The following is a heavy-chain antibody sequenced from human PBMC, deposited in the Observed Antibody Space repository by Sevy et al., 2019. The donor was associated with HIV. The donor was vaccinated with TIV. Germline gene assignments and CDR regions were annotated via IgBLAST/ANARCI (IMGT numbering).Heavy chain of an antibody. CDR3: AKDRGSSSWRVGDVFDI. CDR1: GFTFSNYA. J-gene: IGHJ3*02. V-gene: IGHV3-23*01. CDR2: ISGSGAST. D-gene: IGHD6-13*01. Sequence: GGSLRLSCSASGFTFSNYAMSWVRQAPGKGLEWVSAISGSGASTYSADSVKGRFTISRDNSKNTLNLQMNSLRAEDTAVYYCAKDRGSSSWRVGDVFDIWGQGTMVTVSS.